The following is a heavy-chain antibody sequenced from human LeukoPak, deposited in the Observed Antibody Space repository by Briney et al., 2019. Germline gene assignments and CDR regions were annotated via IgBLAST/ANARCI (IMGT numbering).Heavy chain of an antibody. CDR2: VYTSGST. CDR1: GGSISGYY. V-gene: IGHV4-4*07. J-gene: IGHJ3*02. D-gene: IGHD3-3*01. CDR3: ARVYYDFWSGYRGAFDI. Sequence: SETLSLTCSVSGGSISGYYWTWIRQPAGKGLEWIGRVYTSGSTHYNPSLKTRLTISVDTSKNQFSLKLSSVTAADTAVYYCARVYYDFWSGYRGAFDIWGQGTMVTVSS.